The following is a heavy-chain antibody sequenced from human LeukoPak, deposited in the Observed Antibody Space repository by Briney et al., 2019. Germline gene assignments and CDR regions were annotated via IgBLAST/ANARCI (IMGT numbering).Heavy chain of an antibody. Sequence: ASVKVSCKASGYTFTGYYMHWVRRAPGQGLEWMGWINPNSGGTNYAQKFQGRVTMTRDTSISTAYMELSRLRSDDTAVYYCARQNCSSTSCVLGDFDYWGQGTLVTVSS. CDR3: ARQNCSSTSCVLGDFDY. CDR1: GYTFTGYY. V-gene: IGHV1-2*02. CDR2: INPNSGGT. D-gene: IGHD2-2*01. J-gene: IGHJ4*02.